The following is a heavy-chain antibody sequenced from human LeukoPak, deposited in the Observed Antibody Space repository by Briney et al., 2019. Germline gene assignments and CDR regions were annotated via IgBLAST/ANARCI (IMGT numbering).Heavy chain of an antibody. CDR2: ISGSGGST. V-gene: IGHV3-23*01. Sequence: GGSLRLSCAASGFTFSSYGMRWVRQAPGKGLEWVSAISGSGGSTYYADSVKGRFTISRDNSKNTLYLQMNSLRAEDTAVYYCAKLPRGESSYFDYWGQGTLVTVSS. CDR3: AKLPRGESSYFDY. J-gene: IGHJ4*02. D-gene: IGHD3-10*01. CDR1: GFTFSSYG.